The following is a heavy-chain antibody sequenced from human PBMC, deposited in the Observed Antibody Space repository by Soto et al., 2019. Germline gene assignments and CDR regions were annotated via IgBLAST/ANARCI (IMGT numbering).Heavy chain of an antibody. V-gene: IGHV3-48*02. D-gene: IGHD3-9*01. CDR3: ARGYVERYFDWTMEKNDRYGMDV. Sequence: GGSLRLSCAASGFTFSSYSMNWVRQAPGKGLEWVSYISSSSSTIYYADSVKGRFTISRDNAKNSLYLQMNSLRDEDTAVYYCARGYVERYFDWTMEKNDRYGMDVWGQGTTVTVSS. CDR2: ISSSSSTI. CDR1: GFTFSSYS. J-gene: IGHJ6*02.